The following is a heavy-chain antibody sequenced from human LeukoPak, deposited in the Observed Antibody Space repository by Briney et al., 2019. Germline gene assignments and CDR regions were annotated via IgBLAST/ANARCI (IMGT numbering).Heavy chain of an antibody. CDR3: ARDSLAWNPSTNDY. Sequence: SETLSLTCTVSGGSISSSIYYWGWIRQPPGKGLEWIGSIDYSGSTYHNPSLKSRVTISIDTSKNQFSLKLSSVTAADTAVYYCARDSLAWNPSTNDYWGQGTLVTVSS. D-gene: IGHD1-1*01. J-gene: IGHJ4*02. CDR1: GGSISSSIYY. CDR2: IDYSGST. V-gene: IGHV4-39*07.